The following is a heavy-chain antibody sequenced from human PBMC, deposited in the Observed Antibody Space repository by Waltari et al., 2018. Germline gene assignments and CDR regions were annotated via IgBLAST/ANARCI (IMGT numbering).Heavy chain of an antibody. Sequence: QVQLQESGPGLVKPSATLSLTCTVSGFSVSGYYWSWIRQSPGKGLEWIGYIHGSGGTNYLHPSLKSRVTLSIDLSRSHFSLKLTSVTAADTAVYYCVRDARGLGYWGQGVLVTVSS. CDR1: GFSVSGYY. V-gene: IGHV4-59*02. CDR3: VRDARGLGY. CDR2: IHGSGGT. D-gene: IGHD3-10*01. J-gene: IGHJ4*02.